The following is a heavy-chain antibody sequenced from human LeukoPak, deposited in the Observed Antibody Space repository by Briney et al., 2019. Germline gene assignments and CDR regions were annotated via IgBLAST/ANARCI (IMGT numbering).Heavy chain of an antibody. CDR1: GSTFSDYG. J-gene: IGHJ4*02. CDR2: IRSDGYK. D-gene: IGHD7-27*01. CDR3: ARDYNWGVDY. Sequence: GGSLRLSCAASGSTFSDYGMHWVRQAPGKGLEWVAFIRSDGYKYYADSVKGRFSVSRDNSKNTVYLQMNSLRAEDTAVYYCARDYNWGVDYWGQGTLVTVSS. V-gene: IGHV3-30*02.